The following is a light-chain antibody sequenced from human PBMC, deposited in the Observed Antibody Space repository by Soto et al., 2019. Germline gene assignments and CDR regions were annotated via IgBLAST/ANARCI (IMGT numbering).Light chain of an antibody. CDR1: SSDVGGYNY. CDR2: EVN. J-gene: IGLJ3*02. V-gene: IGLV2-8*01. CDR3: SSYVGSNRGV. Sequence: QSVLTQPPSASGSPGQSVTISCTGSSSDVGGYNYVSWYQHHPGKAPRLMIYEVNKRPSGVPDRFSGSKSGNTASLTVSGLQAEDEADYYCSSYVGSNRGVFGGGTKLPVL.